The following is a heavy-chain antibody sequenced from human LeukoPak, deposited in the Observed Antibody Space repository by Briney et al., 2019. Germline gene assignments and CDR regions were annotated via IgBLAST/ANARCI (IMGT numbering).Heavy chain of an antibody. V-gene: IGHV3-7*01. D-gene: IGHD3-22*01. CDR2: IKQDGSEK. CDR3: ARDYFDSSSYPEYFQH. CDR1: GFTFSSYW. Sequence: GGSLRLSCAASGFTFSSYWMSWVRQAPGKGLEWVANIKQDGSEKYYVDSVKGRFTISRDNAKNSLHLQMNSLRAEDTAVYYCARDYFDSSSYPEYFQHWGQGTLVTVSS. J-gene: IGHJ1*01.